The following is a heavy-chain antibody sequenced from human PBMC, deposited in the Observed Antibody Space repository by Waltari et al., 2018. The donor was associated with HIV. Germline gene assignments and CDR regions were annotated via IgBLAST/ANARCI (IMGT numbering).Heavy chain of an antibody. J-gene: IGHJ4*02. V-gene: IGHV3-23*01. CDR3: AKGMGGYARGLDY. CDR2: ISSSGSST. Sequence: EVQLLESGGGLVQHGGSLRLSCAASGFSFSNYAMTGVRRAPGKGLEWVSAISSSGSSTYYADSVKGRFTISRDNSKNTLYVQMNSLRAEDTAVYYCAKGMGGYARGLDYWGQGTLVTVSS. D-gene: IGHD5-12*01. CDR1: GFSFSNYA.